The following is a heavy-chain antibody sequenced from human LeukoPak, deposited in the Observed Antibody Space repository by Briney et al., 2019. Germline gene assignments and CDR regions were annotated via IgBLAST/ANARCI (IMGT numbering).Heavy chain of an antibody. CDR3: AKDLVGPAMVEDAFDI. Sequence: PGGSLRLSCAASGFTFSSYSMNWVRQAPGKGLEWVSSISSSSSYIYYADSVKGRFTISRDNAKNSLYLQMNSLRAEDTAVYYCAKDLVGPAMVEDAFDIWGQGTMVTVSS. D-gene: IGHD5-18*01. CDR1: GFTFSSYS. J-gene: IGHJ3*02. CDR2: ISSSSSYI. V-gene: IGHV3-21*04.